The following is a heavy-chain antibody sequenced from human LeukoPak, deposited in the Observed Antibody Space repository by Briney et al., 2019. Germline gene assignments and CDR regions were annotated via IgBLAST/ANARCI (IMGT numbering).Heavy chain of an antibody. CDR1: GGSINSYY. D-gene: IGHD3-22*01. J-gene: IGHJ3*02. Sequence: SETLSLTCTVSGGSINSYYWSWIRQPPGKGLEWIWYIYYSGSTNYNPSLKSRVTISVDTSKNQFSLKLSSVTAADTAVYYCARDVKAYYYDSSGYTDAFDIWGQGTMVTVSS. CDR3: ARDVKAYYYDSSGYTDAFDI. V-gene: IGHV4-59*01. CDR2: IYYSGST.